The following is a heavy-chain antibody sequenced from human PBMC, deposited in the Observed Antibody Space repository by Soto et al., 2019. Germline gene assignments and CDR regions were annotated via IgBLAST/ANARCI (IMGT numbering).Heavy chain of an antibody. CDR3: ARGTETYYDILTGYYRGCWFDP. CDR2: INHSGST. Sequence: LSLTCAVYGGSFSGYYWSWIRQPPGKGLEWIGEINHSGSTNYNPSLKSRVTISVDTSKNQFSLKLSSVTAADTAVYYCARGTETYYDILTGYYRGCWFDPWGQGTLVTVSS. J-gene: IGHJ5*02. D-gene: IGHD3-9*01. CDR1: GGSFSGYY. V-gene: IGHV4-34*01.